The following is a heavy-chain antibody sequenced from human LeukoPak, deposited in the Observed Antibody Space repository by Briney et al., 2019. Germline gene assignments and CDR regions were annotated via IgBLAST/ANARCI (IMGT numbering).Heavy chain of an antibody. CDR2: ISSNGGHT. D-gene: IGHD6-13*01. CDR3: ARNPGPGTLDN. Sequence: GGSLRLSCAASGFTFNDYYMSWIRQAPGKGLEWVSFISSNGGHTNYADSVKGRFTISRDNAKNSLYLQMNSLRAEDTAVYYCARNPGPGTLDNWGQGTLVTVSS. J-gene: IGHJ4*02. V-gene: IGHV3-11*06. CDR1: GFTFNDYY.